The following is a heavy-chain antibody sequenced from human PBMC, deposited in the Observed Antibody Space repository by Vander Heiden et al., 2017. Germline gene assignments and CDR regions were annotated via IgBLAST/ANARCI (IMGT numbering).Heavy chain of an antibody. D-gene: IGHD2-2*01. V-gene: IGHV1-18*01. CDR2: ISAYNGNT. CDR1: GYTFTSYG. Sequence: VQLVQSGAEVKKPGASVKVSCKASGYTFTSYGISWVRQAPGQGLEWMGWISAYNGNTNYAQKLQGRVTMTTDTSTSTAYMELRSMRSDDTAVYYCAREGIVVVPAASFYYYGMDVWGQGTTVTVSS. J-gene: IGHJ6*02. CDR3: AREGIVVVPAASFYYYGMDV.